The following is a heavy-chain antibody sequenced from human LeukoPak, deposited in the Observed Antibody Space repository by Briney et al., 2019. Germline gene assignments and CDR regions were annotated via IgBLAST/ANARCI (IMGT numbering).Heavy chain of an antibody. CDR2: IYYSGST. V-gene: IGHV4-59*01. D-gene: IGHD5-18*01. Sequence: SETLSLTCTVSGGSISSYYWSWIRQPSGKGLEWIGYIYYSGSTNYNPSLKSRVTISVDTSKNQFSLKLTSVTAADTAVYYCARTTEGGYTYGYFYYYYMDVWGKGTTVTISS. CDR3: ARTTEGGYTYGYFYYYYMDV. CDR1: GGSISSYY. J-gene: IGHJ6*03.